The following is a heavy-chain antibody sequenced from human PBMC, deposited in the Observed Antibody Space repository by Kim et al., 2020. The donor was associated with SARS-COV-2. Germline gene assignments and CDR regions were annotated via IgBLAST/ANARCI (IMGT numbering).Heavy chain of an antibody. Sequence: SETLSLTCAVSGGSISSSNYYWGWIRQPPGLGLEGVVSISGSRSTYYTPSLKGRVTISVDTSKNQFSLKLSSVTAADTAVYYCARHLAGYPSGWYGYFDLWGRGTLVTVSS. D-gene: IGHD6-19*01. CDR1: GGSISSSNYY. CDR2: ISGSRST. V-gene: IGHV4-39*01. J-gene: IGHJ2*01. CDR3: ARHLAGYPSGWYGYFDL.